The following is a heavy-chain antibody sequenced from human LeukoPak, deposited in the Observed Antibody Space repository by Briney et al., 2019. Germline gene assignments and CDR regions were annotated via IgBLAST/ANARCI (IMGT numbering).Heavy chain of an antibody. V-gene: IGHV3-74*01. Sequence: TGGSLRLSCAASGFMFSSYWMHWVRQAPGKGLVWVSRVNPDGRSTSHADSVKGRFNMSRDNARDTLYLQMNSLRAEDTAVYYCARGPLSGGAIQFDYWGQGTLVTVSS. CDR1: GFMFSSYW. D-gene: IGHD2-21*01. CDR3: ARGPLSGGAIQFDY. CDR2: VNPDGRST. J-gene: IGHJ4*02.